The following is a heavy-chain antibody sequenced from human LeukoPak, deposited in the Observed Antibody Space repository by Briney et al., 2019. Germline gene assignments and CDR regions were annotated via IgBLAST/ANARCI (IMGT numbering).Heavy chain of an antibody. J-gene: IGHJ4*02. D-gene: IGHD6-13*01. V-gene: IGHV1-18*01. CDR3: ARAAAAGDRLDY. CDR1: GYTFTSYG. CDR2: ISAYNGNT. Sequence: GASVKVSCKASGYTFTSYGISWVRQAPGQGLEWMGWISAYNGNTNYAQKFQGRVTMTRDTSTSTVYMELSSLRSEDTAVYYCARAAAAGDRLDYWGQGTLVTVSS.